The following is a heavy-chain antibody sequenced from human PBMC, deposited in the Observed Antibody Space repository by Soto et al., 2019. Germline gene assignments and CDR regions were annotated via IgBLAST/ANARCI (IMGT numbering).Heavy chain of an antibody. CDR3: ARPWNSDYTTDAFDI. Sequence: GGSLRLSCAASGFPFCNYWMSWVRQAPGKGLEWVANIKQDGSDKYYVHSVRGRFSISRDNAKNSLYLQMNSLRAEDTAVYYCARPWNSDYTTDAFDIWGQGTMVTVSS. V-gene: IGHV3-7*01. CDR2: IKQDGSDK. J-gene: IGHJ3*02. D-gene: IGHD3-3*01. CDR1: GFPFCNYW.